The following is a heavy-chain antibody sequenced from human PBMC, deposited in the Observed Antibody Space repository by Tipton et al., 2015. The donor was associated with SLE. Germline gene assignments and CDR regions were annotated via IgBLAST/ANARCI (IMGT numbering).Heavy chain of an antibody. V-gene: IGHV4-59*12. D-gene: IGHD1-20*01. Sequence: TLSLTCTVSGGSISSYYWSWIRQPPGKGLEWIGYIYYSGSTNYNPSLKSRVTISVDTSKNQFSLKLSSVTAADTAVYYCARDLTGLGFDYWGQGTLATVSS. CDR1: GGSISSYY. J-gene: IGHJ4*02. CDR3: ARDLTGLGFDY. CDR2: IYYSGST.